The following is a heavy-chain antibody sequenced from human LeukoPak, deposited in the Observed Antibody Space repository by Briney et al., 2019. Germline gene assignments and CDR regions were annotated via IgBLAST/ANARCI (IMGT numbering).Heavy chain of an antibody. CDR2: ISSRGDTI. D-gene: IGHD6-13*01. CDR1: GFTFSDYY. Sequence: PGGSLRLSCAASGFTFSDYYMSWIRQAPGKGLEWVSYISSRGDTIYYADSVKGRFTISRDNSKNTLYLQMNSLRAEDTAVYYCAKDALPGYSSRWGQGTLVTVSS. J-gene: IGHJ4*02. CDR3: AKDALPGYSSR. V-gene: IGHV3-11*01.